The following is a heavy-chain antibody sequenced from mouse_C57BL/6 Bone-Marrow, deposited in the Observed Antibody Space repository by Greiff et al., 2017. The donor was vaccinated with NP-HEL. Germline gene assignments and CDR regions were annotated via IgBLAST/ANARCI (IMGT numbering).Heavy chain of an antibody. Sequence: QVQLQQPGAELVMPGASVKLSCKASGYTFTSYWMHWVKQRPGQGLEWIGEIDPSDSYTNYNQKFKGKSTLTVDKSSSTAYMQLSSLTSEDSAVYYCARERGNYLFDYWGQGTTLTVSS. V-gene: IGHV1-69*01. D-gene: IGHD2-1*01. CDR1: GYTFTSYW. J-gene: IGHJ2*01. CDR3: ARERGNYLFDY. CDR2: IDPSDSYT.